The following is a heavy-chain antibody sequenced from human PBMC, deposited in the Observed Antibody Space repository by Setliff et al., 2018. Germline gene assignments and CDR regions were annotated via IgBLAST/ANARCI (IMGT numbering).Heavy chain of an antibody. D-gene: IGHD3-3*01. CDR2: ISSSGSTI. V-gene: IGHV3-48*04. J-gene: IGHJ3*02. CDR1: GFTFSSYW. Sequence: HPGGSLRLSCAASGFTFSSYWMSWVRQAPGKGLEWVSYISSSGSTIYYADSVKGRFTISRDNAKNSLYLQMNSLRAEDTAVYYCARDKDFWSGYAFDIWGQGTMVTVSS. CDR3: ARDKDFWSGYAFDI.